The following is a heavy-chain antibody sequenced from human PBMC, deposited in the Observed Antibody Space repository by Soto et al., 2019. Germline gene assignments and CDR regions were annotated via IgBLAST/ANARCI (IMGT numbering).Heavy chain of an antibody. CDR1: GGSISSYY. CDR3: ARYYYASGSYYKYYFDY. J-gene: IGHJ4*02. Sequence: SETLSLTCAVSGGSISSYYWSWIRQPAGKGLEGIGRIYTSGSTNYNPSLKSRVTTSVDTSKNQFSLKLSSVTAADTAVYYCARYYYASGSYYKYYFDYWGQGTPVTVSS. V-gene: IGHV4-59*10. D-gene: IGHD3-10*01. CDR2: IYTSGST.